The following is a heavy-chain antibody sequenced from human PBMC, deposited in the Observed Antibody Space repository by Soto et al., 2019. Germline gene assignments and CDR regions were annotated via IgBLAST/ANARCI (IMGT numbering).Heavy chain of an antibody. CDR1: GFTFSGSA. Sequence: EVQLVESGGGLVQPGGSLKLSCAASGFTFSGSAMHWVRQASGKGLEWVGRIRSKANSYATAYAASVKGRFTISRDDSKLTTYLQMTSLKTEDTAVYYCATSPKQALIYITVVRGVDASSFDYWGQGTLVTVSS. V-gene: IGHV3-73*02. CDR2: IRSKANSYAT. CDR3: ATSPKQALIYITVVRGVDASSFDY. D-gene: IGHD3-10*01. J-gene: IGHJ4*02.